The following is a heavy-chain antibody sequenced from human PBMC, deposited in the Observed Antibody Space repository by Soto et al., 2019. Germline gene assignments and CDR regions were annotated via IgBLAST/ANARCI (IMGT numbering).Heavy chain of an antibody. J-gene: IGHJ4*02. D-gene: IGHD6-19*01. V-gene: IGHV3-30-3*01. CDR2: ISYDGSNK. CDR1: GFTFSSYA. CDR3: ARDREWLGTQYYFDY. Sequence: QVQLVESGGGVVQPGRSLRLSCAASGFTFSSYAMHWVRQAPGKGLEWVAVISYDGSNKYYADSVKGRFTISRDNSKNTLYLQMNSLRAEDTAVYYCARDREWLGTQYYFDYWGQGTLVTVSS.